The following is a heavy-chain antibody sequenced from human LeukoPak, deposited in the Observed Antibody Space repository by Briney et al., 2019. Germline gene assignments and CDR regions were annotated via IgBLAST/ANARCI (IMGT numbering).Heavy chain of an antibody. CDR1: GGSFNGYS. D-gene: IGHD6-19*01. Sequence: SETLSLTCAVSGGSFNGYSYTWIRQPPGKGLEWTGEIIHSGGTSYNPSLKSRLTISVDTSRKQFSLKLTSVTAADTALYFCARGPLAFRRVAGIFSWGRGTQVTVS. J-gene: IGHJ5*02. CDR3: ARGPLAFRRVAGIFS. CDR2: IIHSGGT. V-gene: IGHV4-34*01.